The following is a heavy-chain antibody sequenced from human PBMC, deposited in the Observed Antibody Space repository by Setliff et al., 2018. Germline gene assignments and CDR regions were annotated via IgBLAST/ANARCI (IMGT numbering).Heavy chain of an antibody. J-gene: IGHJ4*02. CDR3: ARFLNPRDGYQNSPGFDF. Sequence: SETLSLTCSVSGDSIFDNYWSWIRQSPGRGLEWIAYIYSSGSTNYNPSLKSRVAISVDTSKNQFSLKMSSMTAADTAVYYCARFLNPRDGYQNSPGFDFWGQGTLVTVSS. CDR1: GDSIFDNY. D-gene: IGHD5-12*01. V-gene: IGHV4-4*08. CDR2: IYSSGST.